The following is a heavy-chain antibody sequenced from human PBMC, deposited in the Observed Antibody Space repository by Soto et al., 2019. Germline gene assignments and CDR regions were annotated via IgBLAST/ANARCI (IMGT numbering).Heavy chain of an antibody. CDR2: ISATGATT. V-gene: IGHV3-23*01. CDR1: GFTFSDYA. Sequence: PVGSLRLSCVASGFTFSDYAMTWVRQAPGKGLEWVSVISATGATTYYADSVRGRFTISRDNSKNTLNLQMNDLRVDDTAVIYCAKGRKSTEKDIAVMLVAASSIQHWGQGTLVTVSS. CDR3: AKGRKSTEKDIAVMLVAASSIQH. D-gene: IGHD2-15*01. J-gene: IGHJ1*01.